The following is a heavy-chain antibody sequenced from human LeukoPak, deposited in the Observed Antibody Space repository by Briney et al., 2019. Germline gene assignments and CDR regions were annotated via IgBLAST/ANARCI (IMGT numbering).Heavy chain of an antibody. Sequence: SETLSLTCTVSGGSISSYYWSWIRQPPGKGLEWIGEINHSGSTNYNPSLKSRVTISVDTSKNQFSLKLSSVTAADTAVYYCAILNYYGSGSPRSFDYWGQGTLVTVSS. CDR1: GGSISSYY. CDR2: INHSGST. CDR3: AILNYYGSGSPRSFDY. D-gene: IGHD3-10*01. V-gene: IGHV4-34*01. J-gene: IGHJ4*02.